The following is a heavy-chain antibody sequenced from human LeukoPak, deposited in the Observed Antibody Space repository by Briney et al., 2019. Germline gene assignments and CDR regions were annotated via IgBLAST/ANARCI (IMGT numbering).Heavy chain of an antibody. CDR1: GFTFSSYG. D-gene: IGHD3-22*01. Sequence: PGGSLRLSCAVSGFTFSSYGMHWGRQAPGKGLEGGAGIWYDGSNKDYADSGKGRFTITRDDSKNTLYLQMNSLIAEDTAVYYCATKAGDYYYDSSGQTLDYWGQGTLVPVSS. CDR2: IWYDGSNK. CDR3: ATKAGDYYYDSSGQTLDY. V-gene: IGHV3-33*03. J-gene: IGHJ4*02.